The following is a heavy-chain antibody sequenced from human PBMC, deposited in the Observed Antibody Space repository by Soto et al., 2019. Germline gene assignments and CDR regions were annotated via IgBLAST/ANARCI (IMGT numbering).Heavy chain of an antibody. Sequence: LRLSCAASGFTFSSYWMHWVRQAPGKGLVWVSRINSDGSSTSYADSVKGRFTISRDNAKNTLYLQMNSLRAEDTAVYYCARGYYYGSGSYYYYYYGMDVWGQGTTVTVSS. CDR3: ARGYYYGSGSYYYYYYGMDV. CDR2: INSDGSST. V-gene: IGHV3-74*01. J-gene: IGHJ6*02. CDR1: GFTFSSYW. D-gene: IGHD3-10*01.